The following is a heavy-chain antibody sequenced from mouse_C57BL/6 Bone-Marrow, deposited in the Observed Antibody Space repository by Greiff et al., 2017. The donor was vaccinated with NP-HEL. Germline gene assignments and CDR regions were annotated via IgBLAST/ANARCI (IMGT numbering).Heavy chain of an antibody. J-gene: IGHJ2*01. Sequence: DVQLQESGPGLVKPSQSLSLTCSVTGYSITSGYYWNWIRQFPGNKLEWMGYISYDGSNNYNPSLKNRISITRDTSKNQFFLKLNSVTTEDTATYYCARIYYYGSSGVYFDYWGQGTTLTVSS. V-gene: IGHV3-6*01. D-gene: IGHD1-1*01. CDR3: ARIYYYGSSGVYFDY. CDR2: ISYDGSN. CDR1: GYSITSGYY.